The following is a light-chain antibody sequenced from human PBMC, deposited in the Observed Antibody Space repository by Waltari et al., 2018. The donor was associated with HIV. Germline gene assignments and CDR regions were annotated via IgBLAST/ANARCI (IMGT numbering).Light chain of an antibody. CDR3: AAWDDSLNGWV. Sequence: VLTQPPSESGTPGQRVTIACSGRRHNTPLHTGIGYQHLPRPAPKLLIYSNNQRPSGVPDRFSGSKSGTSASLAISGLQSEDEADYYCAAWDDSLNGWVFGGGTKLTVL. CDR2: SNN. CDR1: RHNTPLHT. J-gene: IGLJ3*02. V-gene: IGLV1-44*01.